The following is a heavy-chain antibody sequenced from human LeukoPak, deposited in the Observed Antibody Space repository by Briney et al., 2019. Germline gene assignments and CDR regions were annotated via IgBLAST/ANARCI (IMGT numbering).Heavy chain of an antibody. CDR1: GYTFTSYG. D-gene: IGHD6-19*01. Sequence: GASVKVSCKASGYTFTSYGISWVRQAPGQGLEWMGCISAYNGNTNYAQKLKGRVTMTTDTSTSTAYMEMRSLRSDDTAVYYCSIGRSSGWYAYYYFCREVGRQGTSVSV. J-gene: IGHJ6*01. CDR3: SIGRSSGWYAYYYFCREV. CDR2: ISAYNGNT. V-gene: IGHV1-18*01.